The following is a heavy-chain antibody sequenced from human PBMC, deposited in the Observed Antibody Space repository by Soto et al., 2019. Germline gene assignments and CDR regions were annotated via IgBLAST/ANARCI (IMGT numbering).Heavy chain of an antibody. CDR1: GGTFSSYA. D-gene: IGHD2-2*01. CDR3: ARWIPPVCSSTSCYPELYYYYGMDV. CDR2: IIPIFGTA. Sequence: ASVKVSCKASGGTFSSYAISWVRQAPGQGLEWMGGIIPIFGTANYAQKFQGRVTITADESTSTAYMELSSLRSEDTAVYYCARWIPPVCSSTSCYPELYYYYGMDVWGQGTTVTVSS. J-gene: IGHJ6*02. V-gene: IGHV1-69*13.